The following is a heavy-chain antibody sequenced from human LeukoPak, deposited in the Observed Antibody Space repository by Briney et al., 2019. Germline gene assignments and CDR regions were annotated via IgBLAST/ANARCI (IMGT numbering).Heavy chain of an antibody. CDR2: IYYSGST. V-gene: IGHV4-59*01. CDR1: GVSISSYY. J-gene: IGHJ4*02. CDR3: ARLAYCGADCYLPDY. D-gene: IGHD2-21*02. Sequence: SETLSLTCTVSGVSISSYYWSWFRQPPGKGLEWIGHIYYSGSTNYNPSLKSRVTISVDTSKNQISLKLSSVTAADTAVYYCARLAYCGADCYLPDYWGKGTMVTVSS.